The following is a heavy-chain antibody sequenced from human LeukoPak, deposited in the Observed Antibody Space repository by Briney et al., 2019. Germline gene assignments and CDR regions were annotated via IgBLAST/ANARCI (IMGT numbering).Heavy chain of an antibody. D-gene: IGHD2-15*01. CDR1: GGSISSYY. Sequence: SETLSLTCTVSGGSISSYYWSWIRQPAGKGLEWIGRIYTSGSTNYNPSLKSRVTMSVDTSKNQFSLKLSSVTAADTAVHYCARHVGYLGYCSGGSCYSLPSDYFDYWGQGTLVTVSS. CDR3: ARHVGYLGYCSGGSCYSLPSDYFDY. CDR2: IYTSGST. V-gene: IGHV4-4*07. J-gene: IGHJ4*02.